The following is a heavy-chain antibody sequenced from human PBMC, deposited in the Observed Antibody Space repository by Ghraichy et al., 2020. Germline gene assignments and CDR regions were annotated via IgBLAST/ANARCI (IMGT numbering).Heavy chain of an antibody. CDR2: IFSNDEK. J-gene: IGHJ4*02. Sequence: SGPTLVKPTETLTLTCTVSGFSLSNARMGVSWIRQPPGKALEWLAHIFSNDEKSYSTSLKSRLTISKDTSKSQVVLTMTNMDPVDTATYYCARIRGVTTLYYFDYWGQGTLVTVSS. V-gene: IGHV2-26*01. D-gene: IGHD4-17*01. CDR3: ARIRGVTTLYYFDY. CDR1: GFSLSNARMG.